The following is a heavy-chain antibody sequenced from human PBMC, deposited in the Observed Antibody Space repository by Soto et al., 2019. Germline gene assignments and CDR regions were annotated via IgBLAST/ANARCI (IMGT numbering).Heavy chain of an antibody. CDR2: IYYSGST. CDR3: ARILAYCAGDCYPEYFQH. Sequence: SETLSLTCTVSGGSISSSSYYWGWIRQPPGKGPEWIGSIYYSGSTYYNPSLKSRVTISVDTSKNQFSLKLSSVTAADTAVYFCARILAYCAGDCYPEYFQHWGQGTLVTVSS. D-gene: IGHD2-21*02. J-gene: IGHJ1*01. V-gene: IGHV4-39*01. CDR1: GGSISSSSYY.